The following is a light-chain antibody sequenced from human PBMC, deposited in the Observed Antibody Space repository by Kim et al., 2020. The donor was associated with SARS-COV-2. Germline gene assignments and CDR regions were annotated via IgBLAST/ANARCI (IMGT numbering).Light chain of an antibody. V-gene: IGLV3-21*04. J-gene: IGLJ2*01. Sequence: SYELTQPPSVSVAPGKTARMTCGGNNIGSKNVHWYQQRPGQAPVVVIYYESDRPSRIPERFSGSNSGNTATLTISRVEAGDEADYYCQVWDSSSDHVVFGGGTKVTVL. CDR1: NIGSKN. CDR3: QVWDSSSDHVV. CDR2: YES.